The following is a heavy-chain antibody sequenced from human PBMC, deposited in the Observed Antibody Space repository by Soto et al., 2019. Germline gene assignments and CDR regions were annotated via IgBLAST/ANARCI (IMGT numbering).Heavy chain of an antibody. Sequence: SETLSLTCAVYGGSFSGYYWSWIRQPPGKGLEWIGEINHSGNTNYNPSLKSRVTISVDTSKNQFSLKLSSVTAADTAVYYCAKTSGYDYVWGSSGLDPWGQGTLVTVSS. V-gene: IGHV4-34*01. CDR2: INHSGNT. CDR1: GGSFSGYY. CDR3: AKTSGYDYVWGSSGLDP. D-gene: IGHD3-16*01. J-gene: IGHJ5*02.